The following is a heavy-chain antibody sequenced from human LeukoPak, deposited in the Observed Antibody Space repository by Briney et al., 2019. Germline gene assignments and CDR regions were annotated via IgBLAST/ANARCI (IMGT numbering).Heavy chain of an antibody. Sequence: ASVRVSCKASGGTFSSYAISWVRQAPGQGLEWMGRIIPILGIANYAQKFQGRVTITADKSTSTAYMELSSLRSEDTAVYYCARVGRGLYSMDVWGQGTTVTVSS. CDR2: IIPILGIA. J-gene: IGHJ6*02. D-gene: IGHD3-10*01. CDR1: GGTFSSYA. CDR3: ARVGRGLYSMDV. V-gene: IGHV1-69*04.